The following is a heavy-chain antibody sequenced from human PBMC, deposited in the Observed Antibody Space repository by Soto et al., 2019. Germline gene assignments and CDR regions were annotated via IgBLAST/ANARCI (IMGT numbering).Heavy chain of an antibody. J-gene: IGHJ3*02. Sequence: QVQLVESGGGLVKPGGSLRLSCAASGFTFSDYYMSWIRQAPGKGLEWVSYISSSSSYTNYADSVKGRFTISRDNAKNSLYLQINSLRAEDTAVYYCARGPYDILTGSPRDAFDIWGQGTMVTVSS. CDR3: ARGPYDILTGSPRDAFDI. V-gene: IGHV3-11*05. CDR1: GFTFSDYY. CDR2: ISSSSSYT. D-gene: IGHD3-9*01.